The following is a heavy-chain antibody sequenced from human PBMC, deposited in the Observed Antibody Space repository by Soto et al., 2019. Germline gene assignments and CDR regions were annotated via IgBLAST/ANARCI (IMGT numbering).Heavy chain of an antibody. CDR1: EYLVTASY. J-gene: IGHJ3*02. Sequence: QLHLVQSGAVVKKPGPSLTVSCPASEYLVTASYMHWVRQAPGRGLEWMGGINPATGAAKYTQTFQGRGTMTRDTSTSTVFMELSGLTSEDTAVFYCARGGGVGVAGSAAFDMWGQGTLVTVSS. CDR2: INPATGAA. CDR3: ARGGGVGVAGSAAFDM. D-gene: IGHD3-3*01. V-gene: IGHV1-2*02.